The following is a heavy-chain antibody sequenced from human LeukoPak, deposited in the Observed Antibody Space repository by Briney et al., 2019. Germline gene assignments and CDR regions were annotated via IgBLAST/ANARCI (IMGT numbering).Heavy chain of an antibody. V-gene: IGHV4-38-2*01. CDR2: IYHSGST. CDR3: ARVRYYYGSGTVRFDAFDI. D-gene: IGHD3-10*01. Sequence: SETLSLTCAVSGYSISSGYYWGWIRQPPGKGLEWIGRIYHSGSTYYNPSLKSRVTISVDTSKNQFSLKLNSVTAADTDVYYCARVRYYYGSGTVRFDAFDIWGQGTMVTVSS. J-gene: IGHJ3*02. CDR1: GYSISSGYY.